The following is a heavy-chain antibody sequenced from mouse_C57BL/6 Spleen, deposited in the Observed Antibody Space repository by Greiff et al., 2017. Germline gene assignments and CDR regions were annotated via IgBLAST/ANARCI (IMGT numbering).Heavy chain of an antibody. V-gene: IGHV2-5*01. CDR2: IWRGGST. J-gene: IGHJ4*01. Sequence: VHLVESGPGLVQPSQSLSITCTVSGFSLTSYGVHWVRQSPGKGLEWLGVIWRGGSTDYNAAFMSRLSITKDNSKSQVFVKMNSLQADDTAIYYCAGGNYDYAMDYWGQGTSVTVSS. D-gene: IGHD2-1*01. CDR1: GFSLTSYG. CDR3: AGGNYDYAMDY.